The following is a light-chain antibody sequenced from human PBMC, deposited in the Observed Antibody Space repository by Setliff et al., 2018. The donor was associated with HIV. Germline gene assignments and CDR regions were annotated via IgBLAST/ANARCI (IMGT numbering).Light chain of an antibody. J-gene: IGLJ1*01. V-gene: IGLV2-14*03. CDR2: DVN. Sequence: SVLTQPASVSGSPGQSITISCTGTSSDVGGYKYVSWYQQHPGRAPKLIIYDVNSRPSGISRRFSGSKSGSTASLTISGLQAEDEADYYCNSFTGTGTYVFGTGTKVTVL. CDR1: SSDVGGYKY. CDR3: NSFTGTGTYV.